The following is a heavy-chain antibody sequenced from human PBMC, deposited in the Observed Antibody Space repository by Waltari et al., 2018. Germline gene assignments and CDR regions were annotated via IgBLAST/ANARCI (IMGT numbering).Heavy chain of an antibody. Sequence: EVQLVETGGGLIQTGGSRRLSCTDSGFTVSSHSLSWVRQAPGKGLEWVSVIYSGGSTYYADSVKGRFTISRDNSKNTLYLQMNSLRAEDTAVYYCARDLSGYYTDWGQGTLVTVSS. CDR2: IYSGGST. CDR1: GFTVSSHS. V-gene: IGHV3-53*02. CDR3: ARDLSGYYTD. J-gene: IGHJ4*02. D-gene: IGHD3-3*01.